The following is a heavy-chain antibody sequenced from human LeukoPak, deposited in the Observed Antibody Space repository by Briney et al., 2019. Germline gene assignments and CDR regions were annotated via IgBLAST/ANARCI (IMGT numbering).Heavy chain of an antibody. D-gene: IGHD4-17*01. CDR2: FSGSVYTT. CDR3: AKHFRNYGDYVAFDI. CDR1: GFTFSTYG. Sequence: QSGGSLRLSRAASGFTFSTYGMSWVRQVPGKGLEWASAFSGSVYTTYYADSVKGRFTISRDNSKSTLYLQMNSLRGEDTAIYYCAKHFRNYGDYVAFDIWGQGTMATVSS. V-gene: IGHV3-23*01. J-gene: IGHJ3*02.